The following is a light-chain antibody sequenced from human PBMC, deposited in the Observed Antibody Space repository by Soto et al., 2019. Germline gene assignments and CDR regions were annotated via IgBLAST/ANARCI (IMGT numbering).Light chain of an antibody. V-gene: IGLV2-14*03. CDR2: DVS. CDR1: SSDVGGSNY. J-gene: IGLJ1*01. CDR3: SSSTGSGTYV. Sequence: QSVLTQPASVSGSPGQSIAISCTGTSSDVGGSNYVSWYQQHPGKAPKLMIYDVSYRPSGVSDRFSGSRSGNTASLTISRLQAEDEADYYCSSSTGSGTYVFGTGTKLTVL.